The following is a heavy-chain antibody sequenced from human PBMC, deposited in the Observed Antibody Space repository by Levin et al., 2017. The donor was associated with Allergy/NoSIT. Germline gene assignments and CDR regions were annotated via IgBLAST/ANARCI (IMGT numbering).Heavy chain of an antibody. CDR1: GFTFSSYA. CDR2: ISYDGSNK. J-gene: IGHJ4*02. D-gene: IGHD6-19*01. V-gene: IGHV3-30*04. Sequence: GESLKISCAASGFTFSSYAMHWVRQAPGKGLEWVAVISYDGSNKYYADSVKGRFTISRDNSKNTLYLQMNSLRAEDTAVYYCARGWQWLVDYWGQGTLVTVSS. CDR3: ARGWQWLVDY.